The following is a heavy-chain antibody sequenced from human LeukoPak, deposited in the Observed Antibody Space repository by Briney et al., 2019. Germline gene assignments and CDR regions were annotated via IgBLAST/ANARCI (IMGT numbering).Heavy chain of an antibody. Sequence: PGGSLRPSCAASGFTFSNFGMSWVRQAPGKGLEWVSTISGNAVATYYADSVKGRFTIPRDNSKNTLYLQINSLEAEDTAIYYCAKRGSGTLLPTYYYYMDVWGKGTTVTVSS. D-gene: IGHD2-15*01. CDR3: AKRGSGTLLPTYYYYMDV. V-gene: IGHV3-23*01. J-gene: IGHJ6*03. CDR1: GFTFSNFG. CDR2: ISGNAVAT.